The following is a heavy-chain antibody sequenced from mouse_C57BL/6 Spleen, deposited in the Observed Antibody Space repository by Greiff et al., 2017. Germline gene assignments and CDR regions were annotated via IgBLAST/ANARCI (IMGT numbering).Heavy chain of an antibody. CDR1: GFTFNTYA. Sequence: EVQVVESGGGLVQPKGSLKLSCAASGFTFNTYAMHWVRQAPGTGLEWVARIRSKSSNYATYYSDSVKDIFTISRDDSQSMLYLQMNNLKTEDTAMYYCVRPSVWDVGLYWYFDVWGTGTTVTVSS. CDR3: VRPSVWDVGLYWYFDV. D-gene: IGHD4-1*01. V-gene: IGHV10-3*01. CDR2: IRSKSSNYAT. J-gene: IGHJ1*03.